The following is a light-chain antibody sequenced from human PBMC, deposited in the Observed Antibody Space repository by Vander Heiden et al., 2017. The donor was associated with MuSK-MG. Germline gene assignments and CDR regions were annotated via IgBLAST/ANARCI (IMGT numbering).Light chain of an antibody. CDR1: EIIPRF. J-gene: IGKJ4*01. CDR2: NTH. CDR3: QQSDSLPLT. V-gene: IGKV1-39*01. Sequence: DIQMTQSPSSLSVSVGDRVTITCRTSEIIPRFLNWYQQKPGRAPKLLIFNTHNLEAGVPSRFGGSGSGTNFILSISSLQPEDLATYYCQQSDSLPLTFGGGTKLEIK.